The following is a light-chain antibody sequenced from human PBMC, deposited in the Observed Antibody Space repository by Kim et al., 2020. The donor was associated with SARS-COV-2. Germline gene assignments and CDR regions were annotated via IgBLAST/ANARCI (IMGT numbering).Light chain of an antibody. Sequence: ALGQTVRITCQGDSLRSYYASWYQQKPGQAPVLVIYENNNRPSGIPDRFSGSSSGNTASLTITGAQAEDEADYYCNSRESGVNHVVFGGGTQLTVL. J-gene: IGLJ3*02. CDR3: NSRESGVNHVV. CDR1: SLRSYY. V-gene: IGLV3-19*01. CDR2: ENN.